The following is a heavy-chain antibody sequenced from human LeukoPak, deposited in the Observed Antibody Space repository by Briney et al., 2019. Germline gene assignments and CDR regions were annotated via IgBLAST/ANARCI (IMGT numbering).Heavy chain of an antibody. CDR2: ISAYNGNT. Sequence: ASVKVSCKASGYTFTSYGISWVRQAPGQGLEWMGWISAYNGNTNYAQKLQGRVTMTTDTSTSTAYMELRSLRSDDTAMYYCARSGPSRYYDSSGYSDYWGQGTLVTVSS. CDR3: ARSGPSRYYDSSGYSDY. CDR1: GYTFTSYG. V-gene: IGHV1-18*01. D-gene: IGHD3-22*01. J-gene: IGHJ4*02.